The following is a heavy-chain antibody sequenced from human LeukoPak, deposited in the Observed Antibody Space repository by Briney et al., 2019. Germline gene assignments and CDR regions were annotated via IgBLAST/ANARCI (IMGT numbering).Heavy chain of an antibody. Sequence: SETLSLTCSVPGSSFNSYYWSWIRQPAGKGLEWIGRIHTSGSAEYSPSLQSRVTISVDMSKKEFSLKLTSVTAADTAVYYCARDIIYLIDEDYGWGQGTLVTVSS. J-gene: IGHJ4*02. CDR1: GSSFNSYY. V-gene: IGHV4-4*07. CDR2: IHTSGSA. D-gene: IGHD4-17*01. CDR3: ARDIIYLIDEDYG.